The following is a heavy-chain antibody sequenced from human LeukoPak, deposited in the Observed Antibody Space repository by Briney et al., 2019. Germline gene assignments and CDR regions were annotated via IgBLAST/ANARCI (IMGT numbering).Heavy chain of an antibody. Sequence: PSETLSLTCAVYGGSFSGYYWSWIRQPPGKGLEWIGEINHSGSTNYNPSLKSRVTISVDTSKNQFSLKLSSVTAADTAVYYCASARYYYGSGSYAYFDYWGQGTLVTVSS. CDR3: ASARYYYGSGSYAYFDY. D-gene: IGHD3-10*01. CDR1: GGSFSGYY. J-gene: IGHJ4*02. CDR2: INHSGST. V-gene: IGHV4-34*01.